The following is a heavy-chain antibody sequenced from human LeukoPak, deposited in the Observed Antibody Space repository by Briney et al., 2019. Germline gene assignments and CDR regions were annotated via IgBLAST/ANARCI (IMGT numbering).Heavy chain of an antibody. D-gene: IGHD3-10*01. J-gene: IGHJ4*02. CDR1: GFTFRTYA. Sequence: GGSLRLSCAASGFTFRTYAMSWVRQAPGKGLEWVSTISDGGTSTHNADSVKGRFTISRDNSKNTLYLQMNSLRAEDTAVYYCARPRSSYYYGSGSYYNYWGQGTLVTVSS. V-gene: IGHV3-23*01. CDR3: ARPRSSYYYGSGSYYNY. CDR2: ISDGGTST.